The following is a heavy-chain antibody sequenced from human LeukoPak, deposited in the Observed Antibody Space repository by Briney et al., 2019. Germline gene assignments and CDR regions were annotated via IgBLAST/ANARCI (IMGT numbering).Heavy chain of an antibody. Sequence: SETLSLACTVSGGSISSYYWSWIRQPAGKGLEWIGRIYTSGSTNYNPSLKSRVTMSVGTSKNQFSLKLSSVTAADTAVYYCASSPFLTGYYYWGQGTLVTVSS. CDR2: IYTSGST. V-gene: IGHV4-4*07. D-gene: IGHD3-9*01. J-gene: IGHJ4*02. CDR1: GGSISSYY. CDR3: ASSPFLTGYYY.